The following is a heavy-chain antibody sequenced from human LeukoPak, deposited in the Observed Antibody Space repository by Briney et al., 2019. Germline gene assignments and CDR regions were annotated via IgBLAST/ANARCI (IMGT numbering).Heavy chain of an antibody. CDR1: GGTFRGYY. D-gene: IGHD3-3*01. CDR2: IHYTGAT. V-gene: IGHV4-34*01. CDR3: ARTYYDFWSGYYPPPGYYYYMDV. J-gene: IGHJ6*03. Sequence: SETLSLTCAVYGGTFRGYYWSWIRQPPGKGLEWIGEIHYTGATNYKPSLKSRVTISVDTSKNQFSLKLSSVTAADTAVYYCARTYYDFWSGYYPPPGYYYYMDVWGKGTTVTVSS.